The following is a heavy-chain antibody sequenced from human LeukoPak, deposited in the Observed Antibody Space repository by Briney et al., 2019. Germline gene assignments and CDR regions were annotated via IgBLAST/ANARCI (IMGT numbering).Heavy chain of an antibody. CDR2: ISSSATNI. D-gene: IGHD6-13*01. V-gene: IGHV3-48*03. CDR3: ARGSAASGFDP. J-gene: IGHJ5*02. Sequence: PGGSLRLSCAASGFTFNSYEMNWVRQAPGKGLEWVSYISSSATNIYYGDSVKGRFTISRDNAKNTLFLQMNRLRAEDTAVYYCARGSAASGFDPWGQGTLVTVSS. CDR1: GFTFNSYE.